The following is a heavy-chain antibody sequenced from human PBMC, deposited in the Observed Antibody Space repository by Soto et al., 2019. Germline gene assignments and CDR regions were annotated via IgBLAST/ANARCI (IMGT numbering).Heavy chain of an antibody. CDR3: ARCYGSGSYYNGLFDS. CDR2: IYYSGST. V-gene: IGHV4-59*01. D-gene: IGHD3-10*01. J-gene: IGHJ4*02. Sequence: QVQLQESGPGLVKPSETLSLTCTVSGGSFGYYYWSWIRQPPGKGLEWIGYIYYSGSTTYNPSLKSRVTISMDTSRNQFSLKLSSVTAADTAVYYCARCYGSGSYYNGLFDSWGQGTLVTVSS. CDR1: GGSFGYYY.